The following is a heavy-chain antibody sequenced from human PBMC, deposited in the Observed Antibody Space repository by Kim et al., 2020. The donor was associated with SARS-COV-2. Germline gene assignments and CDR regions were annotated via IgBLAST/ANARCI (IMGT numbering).Heavy chain of an antibody. Sequence: GGSLRLSCAASGFTFSSYGMHWVRQAPGKGLEWVAVIWYDGSNKYYADSVKGRFTISRDNSKNTLYLQMNSLRAEDTAVYYCARELGVGATQTTYYYYYGMDVWGQGTTVTVSS. D-gene: IGHD1-26*01. V-gene: IGHV3-33*01. CDR3: ARELGVGATQTTYYYYYGMDV. J-gene: IGHJ6*02. CDR1: GFTFSSYG. CDR2: IWYDGSNK.